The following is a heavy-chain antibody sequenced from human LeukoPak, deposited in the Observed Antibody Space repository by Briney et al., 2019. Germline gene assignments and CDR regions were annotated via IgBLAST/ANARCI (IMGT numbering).Heavy chain of an antibody. V-gene: IGHV3-33*01. CDR1: GFTFSSYG. Sequence: PGRSLRLSCAASGFTFSSYGMHWVRQAPGKGLEWVAVIWYDGSNKYYADSVKGRFTISRDNSKNTLYLQMNSLRAEDTAVYYCARDIAAAGRALDYWGQGTLVTVSS. J-gene: IGHJ4*02. D-gene: IGHD6-13*01. CDR3: ARDIAAAGRALDY. CDR2: IWYDGSNK.